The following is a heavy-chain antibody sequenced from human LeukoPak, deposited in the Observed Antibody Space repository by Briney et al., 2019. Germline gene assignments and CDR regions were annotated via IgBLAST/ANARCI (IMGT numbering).Heavy chain of an antibody. J-gene: IGHJ4*02. CDR2: ISSSSSYI. V-gene: IGHV3-21*01. CDR1: GFTFSSYS. D-gene: IGHD5-18*01. CDR3: ARGPGAMVSYFDY. Sequence: GGSLRLSCAASGFTFSSYSMNWVRQAPGKGLEWVSSISSSSSYIYYADSVKGRFTISRDNAKNSLYLQMNSLRAEDTAVYYCARGPGAMVSYFDYWGQGTLVTVSS.